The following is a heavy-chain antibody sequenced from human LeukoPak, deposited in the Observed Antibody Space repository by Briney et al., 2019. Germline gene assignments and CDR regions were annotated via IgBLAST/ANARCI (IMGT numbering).Heavy chain of an antibody. D-gene: IGHD5-18*01. V-gene: IGHV3-74*01. CDR3: ARDAVDTANAV. J-gene: IGHJ6*02. CDR1: GFTVSTNY. Sequence: GGSLRLSCAASGFTVSTNYMSWVRQAPGKGLVWVSHINSDGSITSYADSVKGRFTISRDNAKNTLYLQMNSLRAEDTAVYYCARDAVDTANAVWGQGTTVTVSS. CDR2: INSDGSIT.